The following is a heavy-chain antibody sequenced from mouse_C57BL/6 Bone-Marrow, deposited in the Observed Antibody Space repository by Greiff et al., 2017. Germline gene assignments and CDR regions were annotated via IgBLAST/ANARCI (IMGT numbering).Heavy chain of an antibody. J-gene: IGHJ1*03. CDR1: GYTFTSYW. D-gene: IGHD2-5*01. V-gene: IGHV1-55*01. Sequence: QVQLQQSGAELVKPGASVKMSCTASGYTFTSYWLTWVQQRPGQGLEWIGDIYPGSGSTNYNEKFKSKATLIVDTSSSTAYMQLSSLTSEDSAVYYCARPYYSNYWYFDVWGTGTTVTVSS. CDR2: IYPGSGST. CDR3: ARPYYSNYWYFDV.